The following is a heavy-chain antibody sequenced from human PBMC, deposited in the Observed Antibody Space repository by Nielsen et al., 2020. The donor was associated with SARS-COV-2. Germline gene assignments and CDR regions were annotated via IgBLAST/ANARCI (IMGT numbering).Heavy chain of an antibody. D-gene: IGHD3-3*01. J-gene: IGHJ1*01. CDR1: GGSISSGGYY. CDR2: IYYSGST. Sequence: SETLSLTCAVSGGSISSGGYYWSWIRQHPGKGLEWIGYIYYSGSTYYNPSLKSRVTISVDTSKNQFSLKLSSVTAADTAVYYCARDKGSGTIQHWGQGTLVTVSS. V-gene: IGHV4-31*11. CDR3: ARDKGSGTIQH.